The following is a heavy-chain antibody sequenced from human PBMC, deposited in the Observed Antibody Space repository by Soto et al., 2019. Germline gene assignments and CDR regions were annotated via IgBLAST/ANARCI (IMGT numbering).Heavy chain of an antibody. V-gene: IGHV3-11*01. CDR2: ISSSGSTI. Sequence: GGSLRLSCAASGFTFSYYYMSWIRQAPGKGLEWVSYISSSGSTIYYADSVKGRFTISRDNAKNSLYLQMNSLRAEDTAVYYCAGPSSPLGYYYGMDVWGQGTTVTVSS. CDR1: GFTFSYYY. J-gene: IGHJ6*02. CDR3: AGPSSPLGYYYGMDV.